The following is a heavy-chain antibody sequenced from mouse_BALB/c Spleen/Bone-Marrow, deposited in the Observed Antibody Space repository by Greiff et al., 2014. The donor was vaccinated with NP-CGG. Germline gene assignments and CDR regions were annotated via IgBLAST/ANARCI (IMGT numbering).Heavy chain of an antibody. V-gene: IGHV14-3*02. CDR2: IDPANGNP. CDR1: GFNIKDTY. CDR3: AIYYYGSSGFAY. D-gene: IGHD1-1*01. Sequence: EVQLQQSGAELVKPGASVKLSCTASGFNIKDTYMHWVKQRPEQGLGWSGRIDPANGNPKYDPKFQGQATITADTSSNTAYLQLSSLTSEDTAVYYCAIYYYGSSGFAYWGQGTLVTVSA. J-gene: IGHJ3*01.